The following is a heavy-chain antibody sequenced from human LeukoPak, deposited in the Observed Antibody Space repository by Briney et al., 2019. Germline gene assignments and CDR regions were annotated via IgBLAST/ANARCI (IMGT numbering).Heavy chain of an antibody. CDR2: ITWNSDRL. D-gene: IGHD1-14*01. CDR3: ARVKPTTWGAFDY. J-gene: IGHJ3*01. CDR1: GFTFDDYA. V-gene: IGHV3-9*01. Sequence: GGSLRLSCAVSGFTFDDYALHWVRLLPVKGLEWVSSITWNSDRLRYADSVKGRFTISRDNTKNSLYLEMKSLTIEDTALYYCARVKPTTWGAFDYWGPGTMVTVSS.